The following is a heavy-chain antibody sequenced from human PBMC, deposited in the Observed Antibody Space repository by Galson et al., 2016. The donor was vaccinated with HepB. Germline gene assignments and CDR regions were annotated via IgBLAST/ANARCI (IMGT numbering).Heavy chain of an antibody. V-gene: IGHV3-23*01. CDR2: VSDTGTT. CDR3: VRDGFRYLSGCTAFDY. J-gene: IGHJ4*02. D-gene: IGHD2-8*02. CDR1: RFTFSNFG. Sequence: SLRLSCAASRFTFSNFGMNWFRQAPGKGLEWVSGVSDTGTTYYANYVKGRFTISRENSKNTLYLQLNSLRAEDTAVYHCVRDGFRYLSGCTAFDYWGQGTPVTVSS.